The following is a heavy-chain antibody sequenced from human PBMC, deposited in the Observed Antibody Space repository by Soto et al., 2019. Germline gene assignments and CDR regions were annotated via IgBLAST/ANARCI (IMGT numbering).Heavy chain of an antibody. Sequence: EVQLVESGGDLVQPGGSLRLSCVASGFTFSNYWMHWVRQVPGKGLVWVSRIYVDGSATTYADSVKGRFTISRDNAKNRLYLQMNSLRAEDRAVYYCVRGGRDCYQWGQGTLVTVS. V-gene: IGHV3-74*03. CDR3: VRGGRDCYQ. D-gene: IGHD2-21*01. CDR1: GFTFSNYW. CDR2: IYVDGSAT. J-gene: IGHJ4*02.